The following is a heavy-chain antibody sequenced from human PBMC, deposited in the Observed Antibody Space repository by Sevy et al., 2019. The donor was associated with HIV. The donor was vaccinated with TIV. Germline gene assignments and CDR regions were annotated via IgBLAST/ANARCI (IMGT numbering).Heavy chain of an antibody. CDR2: ISSNGGST. V-gene: IGHV3-64*02. CDR1: GFSFSSYA. CDR3: AREGVGRYSYSLDY. D-gene: IGHD5-18*01. Sequence: GRSLRLSCAASGFSFSSYALHWVRQAPGKGLEYVSAISSNGGSTYHADSVKGRFTISRDNSKNTLYLQMGSLRAEDMAVYYCAREGVGRYSYSLDYWGQGTLVTVSS. J-gene: IGHJ4*02.